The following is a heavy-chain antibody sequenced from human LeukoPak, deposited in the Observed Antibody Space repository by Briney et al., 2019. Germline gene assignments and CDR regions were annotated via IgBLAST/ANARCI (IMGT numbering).Heavy chain of an antibody. CDR2: IYSGGST. D-gene: IGHD3-10*01. CDR1: GGSISTYY. CDR3: ARPWYYYGSGSYYKAYNWFGP. V-gene: IGHV4-4*07. Sequence: SETLSLTCTVSGGSISTYYWSWIRQPAGKGLEWIGRIYSGGSTNYNPSLKSRVTMSVDTSKNQFSLKLSSVTAADTAVYYCARPWYYYGSGSYYKAYNWFGPWGQGTLVTVSS. J-gene: IGHJ5*02.